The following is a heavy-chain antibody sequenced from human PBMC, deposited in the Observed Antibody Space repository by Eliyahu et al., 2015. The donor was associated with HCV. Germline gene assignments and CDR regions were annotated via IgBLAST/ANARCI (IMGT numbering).Heavy chain of an antibody. J-gene: IGHJ6*02. CDR1: GXSFSGYY. CDR3: AREGTGVVVPAAIDYYYGMDV. D-gene: IGHD2-2*01. CDR2: INHSGST. Sequence: QVQLQQWGAGLLKPSETLSLTCAVYGXSFSGYYWSWIRQPPGKGXEWIGEINHSGSTNYNPSLKSRVTISVDTSKNQFSLKLSSVTAADTAVYYCAREGTGVVVPAAIDYYYGMDVWGQGTTVTVSS. V-gene: IGHV4-34*01.